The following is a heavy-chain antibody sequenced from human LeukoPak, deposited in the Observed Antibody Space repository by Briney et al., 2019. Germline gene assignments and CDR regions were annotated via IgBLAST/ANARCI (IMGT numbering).Heavy chain of an antibody. CDR2: IYSGGST. J-gene: IGHJ6*02. Sequence: GGSLRLSCAASGFTVSSNYMSWVRPAPGKGLEWVSVIYSGGSTYYADSVKGRFTISRDNSKNTLYLQMNSLRAEDTAVYYCARDGWQQLGKNYYYYGMDVWGQGTTVTVSS. CDR3: ARDGWQQLGKNYYYYGMDV. D-gene: IGHD6-13*01. CDR1: GFTVSSNY. V-gene: IGHV3-53*01.